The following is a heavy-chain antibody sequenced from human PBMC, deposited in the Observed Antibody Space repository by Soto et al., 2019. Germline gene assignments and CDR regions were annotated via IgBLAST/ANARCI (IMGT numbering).Heavy chain of an antibody. J-gene: IGHJ3*02. D-gene: IGHD1-1*01. CDR1: GLTVRGKKY. CDR2: LYDVDGT. V-gene: IGHV3-53*01. Sequence: DVQLVASGGGLIQPGGSLRLSCAALGLTVRGKKYITWVRQAPAKGLEWVSALYDVDGTYYADSAKGRFTISRDNSNNIIYLQMNSLGPDDTAVYYCASWLEREHAYDIWGLGTMVTVSS. CDR3: ASWLEREHAYDI.